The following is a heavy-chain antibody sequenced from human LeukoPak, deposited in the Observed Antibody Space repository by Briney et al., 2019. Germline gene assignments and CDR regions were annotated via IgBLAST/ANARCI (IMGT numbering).Heavy chain of an antibody. D-gene: IGHD1-7*01. Sequence: ASVKVSCKASGYTFTSYDINWVRQATGQGLEWMGWMNPNSGNTGYAQKFQGRVTMTEDTSTDTAYMELSSLRSEDTAVYYCATVTGTTDYYFDYWGQGTLVTVSS. V-gene: IGHV1-8*01. J-gene: IGHJ4*02. CDR1: GYTFTSYD. CDR3: ATVTGTTDYYFDY. CDR2: MNPNSGNT.